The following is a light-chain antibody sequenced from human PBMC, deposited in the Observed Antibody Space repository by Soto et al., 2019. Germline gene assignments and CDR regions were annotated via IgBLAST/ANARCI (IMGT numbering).Light chain of an antibody. CDR3: AAWDDSLSGYWV. CDR1: SSNIGSNY. V-gene: IGLV1-47*01. Sequence: QSVLTQPPSVSGTPGQRVTISCSGNSSNIGSNYVYWYQQVPGTAPKLLIYRSYQRPSGVPDRFSGSKSGTAASLAISGLRPEDEADCYCAAWDDSLSGYWVFGGGTKLTVL. CDR2: RSY. J-gene: IGLJ3*02.